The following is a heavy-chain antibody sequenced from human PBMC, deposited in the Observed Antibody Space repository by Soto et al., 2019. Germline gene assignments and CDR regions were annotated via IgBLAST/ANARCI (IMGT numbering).Heavy chain of an antibody. D-gene: IGHD3-9*01. CDR2: MNPNSGNT. CDR3: ARVRADDFDWLPPSDEGLDV. CDR1: GYTFTSYD. V-gene: IGHV1-8*01. J-gene: IGHJ6*02. Sequence: QVQLVQSGAEVKKPGASVKVSCKASGYTFTSYDINWVRQATGQGLEWMGWMNPNSGNTGYAQKFQGRVTMTRNTSISTAYMELSSLRSEDTAVYYCARVRADDFDWLPPSDEGLDVWGQGTTVTVSS.